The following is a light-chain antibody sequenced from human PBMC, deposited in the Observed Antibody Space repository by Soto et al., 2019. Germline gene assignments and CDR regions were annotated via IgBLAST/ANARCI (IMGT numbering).Light chain of an antibody. CDR2: AAS. V-gene: IGKV3D-15*01. Sequence: IVMNQSPATLSVYPGEGATLPCRASQRIXSNFAWYEQKPGRAPRVLXYAASRRARGSPDRFSGSGSGTDFTLTISRLEPDYLAAYYCQQYEYAVWTFGQGTKVDI. CDR1: QRIXSN. J-gene: IGKJ1*01. CDR3: QQYEYAVWT.